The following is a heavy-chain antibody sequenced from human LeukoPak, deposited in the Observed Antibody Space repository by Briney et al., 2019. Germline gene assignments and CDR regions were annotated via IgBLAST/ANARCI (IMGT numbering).Heavy chain of an antibody. J-gene: IGHJ6*03. CDR1: GYTFTSYD. CDR3: ARAGHYYYYMDV. Sequence: ASVKVSCKASGYTFTSYDINWVRQATGQGLEWMGWMNPNSGNTGYAQKFQGRVTITRNTSISTAYMELSSLRSEDTAVYYCARAGHYYYYMDVWGEGTTVTVSS. CDR2: MNPNSGNT. V-gene: IGHV1-8*03.